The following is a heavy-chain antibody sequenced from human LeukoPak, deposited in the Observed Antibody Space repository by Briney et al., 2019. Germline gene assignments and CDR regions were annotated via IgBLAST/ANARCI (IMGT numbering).Heavy chain of an antibody. V-gene: IGHV4-59*01. CDR1: GGSISRYY. D-gene: IGHD3-22*01. CDR2: IYYSGST. Sequence: PSETLSLTCTVSGGSISRYYWSWMRQPPGKGLKWCGDIYYSGSTNYNPSLRSRVTISVDTSKNQFSLKLSSVTAADTAVYYCATMPYYYDSSGYYYWFDPWGQGTLVTVSS. J-gene: IGHJ5*02. CDR3: ATMPYYYDSSGYYYWFDP.